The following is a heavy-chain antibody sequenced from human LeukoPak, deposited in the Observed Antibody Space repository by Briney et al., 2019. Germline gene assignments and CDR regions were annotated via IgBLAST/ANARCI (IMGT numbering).Heavy chain of an antibody. CDR1: GYTFTGHY. D-gene: IGHD2/OR15-2a*01. J-gene: IGHJ4*02. V-gene: IGHV1-2*02. Sequence: ASVKVSCKASGYTFTGHYMHWVRQAPGQGLEWMGWINPNSGGTNYARKFQGRVTTTRDTSISTAYMELSRLRSDDTAVYYCARSPRRPGIGLQTFDYWGQGTLVTVSS. CDR3: ARSPRRPGIGLQTFDY. CDR2: INPNSGGT.